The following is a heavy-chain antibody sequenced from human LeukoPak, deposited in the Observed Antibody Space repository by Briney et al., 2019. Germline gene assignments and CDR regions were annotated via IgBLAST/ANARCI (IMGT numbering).Heavy chain of an antibody. CDR3: AKDPSGSYQRGVY. Sequence: PGGSLRLSCAASGFTFSSYAISWVRQAPGKGLEWVSAISGSGGSTYYADSVKGRFTISRDNSKNTLYLQMDSLRAEDTAVYYCAKDPSGSYQRGVYWGQGTLVTVSS. V-gene: IGHV3-23*01. D-gene: IGHD1-26*01. CDR2: ISGSGGST. CDR1: GFTFSSYA. J-gene: IGHJ4*02.